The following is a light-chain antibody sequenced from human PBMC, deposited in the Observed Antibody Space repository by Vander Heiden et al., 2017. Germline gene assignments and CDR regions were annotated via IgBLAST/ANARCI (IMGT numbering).Light chain of an antibody. J-gene: IGLJ2*01. CDR1: SANIGSDY. CDR3: SASDDSMSGHLV. CDR2: CNN. V-gene: IGLV1-47*02. Sequence: QSRPTQPPSASGNHGQRGTISCSGTSANIGSDYVYWYHQLPATASTLLIFCNNQRPSGGPAGFSCSTSGASASPATSSLRSEDEADYYCSASDDSMSGHLVFGGGTKLTVL.